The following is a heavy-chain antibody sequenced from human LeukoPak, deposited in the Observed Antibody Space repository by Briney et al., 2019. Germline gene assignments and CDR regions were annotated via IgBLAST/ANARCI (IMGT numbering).Heavy chain of an antibody. J-gene: IGHJ6*03. D-gene: IGHD3-10*01. CDR1: GYTVTSYY. V-gene: IGHV1-46*01. CDR2: INPSGGST. Sequence: ASVKVSCKASGYTVTSYYMHWVRQAPGQGLEWMGIINPSGGSTSYAQKFQGRVTMTRDTSTSTVYMELSSLRSEDTAVYYCARESLTMVRGVIITFPYYYYYMDVWGKGTTVTISS. CDR3: ARESLTMVRGVIITFPYYYYYMDV.